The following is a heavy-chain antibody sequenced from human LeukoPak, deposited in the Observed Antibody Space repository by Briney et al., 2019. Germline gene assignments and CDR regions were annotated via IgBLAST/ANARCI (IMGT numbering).Heavy chain of an antibody. CDR1: GGSISSYY. Sequence: NPSETLSLTCTVSGGSISSYYWSWIRQPPGKGLEWLGYIYYSGSTNYNPSLKSRVTISVDTSKNQFSLKLSSVTAADTAVYYCARADTVVINYFDYWGQGTLVTVSS. V-gene: IGHV4-59*12. J-gene: IGHJ4*02. D-gene: IGHD4-23*01. CDR2: IYYSGST. CDR3: ARADTVVINYFDY.